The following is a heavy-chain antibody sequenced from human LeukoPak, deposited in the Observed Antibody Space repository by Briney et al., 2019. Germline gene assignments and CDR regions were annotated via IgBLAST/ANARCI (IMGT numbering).Heavy chain of an antibody. CDR3: ARDIPPYDSSGYYYWGTDY. D-gene: IGHD3-22*01. CDR1: GYTFTSYG. J-gene: IGHJ4*02. CDR2: ISAYNGNT. V-gene: IGHV1-18*01. Sequence: ASVKVSCKASGYTFTSYGISWVRQAPGQGLEWMGWISAYNGNTNYAQKLQGRVTMTTDTSTSTAYMELRSLRSDDTAVYYCARDIPPYDSSGYYYWGTDYWGQGTLVTVSS.